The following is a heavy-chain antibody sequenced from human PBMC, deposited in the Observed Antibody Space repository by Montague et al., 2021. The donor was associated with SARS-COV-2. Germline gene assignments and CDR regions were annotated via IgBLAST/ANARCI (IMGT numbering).Heavy chain of an antibody. D-gene: IGHD5-12*01. CDR1: GGSISSYY. Sequence: SETLSLTCTVYGGSISSYYWNWIRQSPGKGLEWIGYINYSGSTKYNPSLKSRVTISVDTSKSQMSLRLNSVTAADTAVYYCAGDRGRFWHFDLWGRGTLVTVSS. CDR3: AGDRGRFWHFDL. CDR2: INYSGST. J-gene: IGHJ2*01. V-gene: IGHV4-59*01.